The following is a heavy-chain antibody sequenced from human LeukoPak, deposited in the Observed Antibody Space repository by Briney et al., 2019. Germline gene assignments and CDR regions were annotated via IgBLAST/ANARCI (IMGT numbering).Heavy chain of an antibody. CDR2: ISSSADST. D-gene: IGHD1-26*01. J-gene: IGHJ4*02. CDR3: AKGVGVRRGFYFFDY. V-gene: IGHV3-23*01. CDR1: GFTFSSYG. Sequence: GGFLRLSCAASGFTFSSYGISWVRQAPGKGLEWVSAISSSADSTYYADFVKGRFTISRDNSKNTLYLQMNSLRAENTAVYYCAKGVGVRRGFYFFDYWGQGTLLTVSS.